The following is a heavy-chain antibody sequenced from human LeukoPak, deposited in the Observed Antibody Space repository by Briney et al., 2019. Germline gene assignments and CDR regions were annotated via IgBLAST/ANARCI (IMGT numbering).Heavy chain of an antibody. V-gene: IGHV1-2*02. CDR3: AGGTYGYNVIDF. CDR1: GYSFTGYY. J-gene: IGHJ4*02. Sequence: ASVKVSCKASGYSFTGYYMHWVRQAPGQGLEWMGWINPKAGGTDYALEFQGRVTMTRDTSISTAYMELSRLTSDDTALYYCAGGTYGYNVIDFWGQGTLVTVSS. D-gene: IGHD5-24*01. CDR2: INPKAGGT.